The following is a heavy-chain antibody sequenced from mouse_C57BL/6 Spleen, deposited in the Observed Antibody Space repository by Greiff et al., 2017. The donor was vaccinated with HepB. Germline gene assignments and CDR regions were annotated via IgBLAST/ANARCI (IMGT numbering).Heavy chain of an antibody. CDR3: TRHDSSGPFAY. D-gene: IGHD3-2*02. CDR1: GFTFSSYA. CDR2: ISSGGDYI. J-gene: IGHJ3*01. Sequence: EVKLMESGEGLVKPGGSLKLSCAASGFTFSSYAMSWVRQTPEKRLEWVAYISSGGDYIYYADIARNTLYLQMSSLKSEDTAMYYCTRHDSSGPFAYWGQGTLVTVSA. V-gene: IGHV5-9-1*02.